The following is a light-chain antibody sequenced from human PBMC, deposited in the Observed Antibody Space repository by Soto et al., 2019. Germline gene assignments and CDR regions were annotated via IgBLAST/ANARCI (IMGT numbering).Light chain of an antibody. J-gene: IGLJ1*01. Sequence: QSVLTQPPSASGSPGQSVTISCTGTSSDIGAYNYVSWYQQHPGKVPKLIIYEVTKRPSGVPDRFSASKSGNTASLTVSGLQAEAEADYYCSSHGGANNFYVFGTGTKVTVL. CDR1: SSDIGAYNY. CDR2: EVT. CDR3: SSHGGANNFYV. V-gene: IGLV2-8*01.